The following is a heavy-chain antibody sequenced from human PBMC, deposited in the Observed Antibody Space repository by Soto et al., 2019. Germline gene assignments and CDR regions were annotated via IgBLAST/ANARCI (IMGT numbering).Heavy chain of an antibody. CDR1: GFTFSIYS. J-gene: IGHJ4*02. D-gene: IGHD3-10*01. Sequence: PGGSLRLSCAASGFTFSIYSMNWVRQAPEKGLVWVSRINSDGSSAAYADSVKGRFTISRDNAKNTLFLQMNSLRAEDTALYYCAKESYNRRTDFDYWGQGTLVTVSS. CDR3: AKESYNRRTDFDY. CDR2: INSDGSSA. V-gene: IGHV3-74*01.